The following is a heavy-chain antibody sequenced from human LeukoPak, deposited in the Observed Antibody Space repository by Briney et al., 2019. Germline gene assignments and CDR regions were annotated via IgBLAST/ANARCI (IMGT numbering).Heavy chain of an antibody. Sequence: PSQTLSLTCTVSGGSISSGGYYWSWIRQHPGKGLEWIGYIYYSGSTYYNPSLKSRVTISVDTSKNQFSLKLSSVTAADTAVYYCPRDPYYYDSSGYGAFDIWGQGTMVTVSS. J-gene: IGHJ3*02. CDR3: PRDPYYYDSSGYGAFDI. CDR1: GGSISSGGYY. D-gene: IGHD3-22*01. V-gene: IGHV4-31*03. CDR2: IYYSGST.